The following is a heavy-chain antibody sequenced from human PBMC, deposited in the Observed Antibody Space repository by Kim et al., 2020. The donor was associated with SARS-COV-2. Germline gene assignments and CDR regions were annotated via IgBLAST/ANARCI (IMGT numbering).Heavy chain of an antibody. J-gene: IGHJ4*02. CDR2: IIPIFGTA. D-gene: IGHD3-10*02. CDR1: GGTFSSYA. Sequence: SVKVSCKASGGTFSSYAISWVRQAPGQGLEWMGGIIPIFGTANYAQKFQGRVTITADESTSTAYMELSSLRSEDTAVYYCARMHNFYYVRLGSPLENEYYFDYWGQGTLVTVSS. CDR3: ARMHNFYYVRLGSPLENEYYFDY. V-gene: IGHV1-69*13.